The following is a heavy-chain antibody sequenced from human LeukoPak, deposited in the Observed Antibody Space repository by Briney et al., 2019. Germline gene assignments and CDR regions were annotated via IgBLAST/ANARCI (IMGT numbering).Heavy chain of an antibody. V-gene: IGHV1-18*01. J-gene: IGHJ5*02. Sequence: GASVKVSCKASGYTFTSYGISWVRQATGQGLEWMGWISAYNGNTNYAQKLQDRVTMTTDTSTSTAYMELRSLRSDDTAVYYCARSLAAAGTLWFDPWGQGTLVTVSS. D-gene: IGHD6-13*01. CDR2: ISAYNGNT. CDR3: ARSLAAAGTLWFDP. CDR1: GYTFTSYG.